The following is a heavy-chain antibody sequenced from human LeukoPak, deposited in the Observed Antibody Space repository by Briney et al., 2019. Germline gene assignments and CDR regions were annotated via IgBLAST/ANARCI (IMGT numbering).Heavy chain of an antibody. CDR1: GGSISSGDYY. Sequence: PSETLSLTCTVSGGSISSGDYYWSWVRQPPGKGLEWIGYIYYSGSTYYNPSLKSRVTISVDKSKNQFSLKLSSVTAADTAVYYCARDIGRIAVAGTGWFDPWSQGTLVTVSS. CDR2: IYYSGST. CDR3: ARDIGRIAVAGTGWFDP. V-gene: IGHV4-30-4*01. J-gene: IGHJ5*02. D-gene: IGHD6-19*01.